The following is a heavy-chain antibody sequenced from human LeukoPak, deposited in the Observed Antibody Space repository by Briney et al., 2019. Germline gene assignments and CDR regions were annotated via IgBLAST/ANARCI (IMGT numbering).Heavy chain of an antibody. D-gene: IGHD5-18*01. CDR3: ARDRGGYSYGWNWFDP. Sequence: SETLSLTCAVSGGSISSSNWWSWVRQPPGKGLEWIGEIYHSGSTYYNPSLKSRVTISVDTSKNQFSLKLSSVTAADTAVYYCARDRGGYSYGWNWFDPWGQGTLVTVSS. J-gene: IGHJ5*02. CDR2: IYHSGST. CDR1: GGSISSSNW. V-gene: IGHV4-4*02.